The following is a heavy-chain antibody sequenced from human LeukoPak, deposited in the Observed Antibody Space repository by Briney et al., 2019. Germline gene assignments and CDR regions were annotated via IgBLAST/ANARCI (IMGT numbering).Heavy chain of an antibody. CDR3: ARGRMQQLGAFDI. D-gene: IGHD6-13*01. J-gene: IGHJ3*02. CDR1: GGSISSCY. CDR2: IYYSGST. Sequence: PSETLSLTCTVSGGSISSCYWSWIRQPPGKGLEWIGYIYYSGSTNYNPSLKSRVTISVDTSKDQFSLKLSSVTAADTAVYYCARGRMQQLGAFDIWGQGTMVTVSS. V-gene: IGHV4-59*01.